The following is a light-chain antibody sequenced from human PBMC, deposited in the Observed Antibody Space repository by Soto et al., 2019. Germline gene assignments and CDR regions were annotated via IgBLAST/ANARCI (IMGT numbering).Light chain of an antibody. CDR2: DAS. J-gene: IGKJ4*01. CDR3: QLYGDSGIT. Sequence: EIMLTQSAGTLSFSPGERATLSCRASQSISRNFIAWYQQKPGQAPRLLIYDASTRATGSPDRFSGSGSGTEFTLTINRLEPEDFAVYHCQLYGDSGITFGGGTKLEIK. V-gene: IGKV3-20*01. CDR1: QSISRNF.